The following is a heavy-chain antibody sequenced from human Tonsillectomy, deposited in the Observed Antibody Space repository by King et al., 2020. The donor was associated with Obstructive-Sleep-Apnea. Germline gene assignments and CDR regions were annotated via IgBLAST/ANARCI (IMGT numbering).Heavy chain of an antibody. D-gene: IGHD5-12*01. Sequence: VQLVESGGGLVKPGGSLRLSCAASGFTFSDYYMSWIRQAPGKGLEWVSYISSSGITIYYADSVKGRFTISRDNAKNSLYLQMNSLRAEDTAVYYCARDGFGTVDIVATIEVLEGYFQHWGQGTLVTVSS. J-gene: IGHJ1*01. CDR1: GFTFSDYY. CDR3: ARDGFGTVDIVATIEVLEGYFQH. CDR2: ISSSGITI. V-gene: IGHV3-11*01.